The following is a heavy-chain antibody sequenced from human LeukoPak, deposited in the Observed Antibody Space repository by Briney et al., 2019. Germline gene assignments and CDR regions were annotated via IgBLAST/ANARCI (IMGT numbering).Heavy chain of an antibody. CDR2: IYYSGST. D-gene: IGHD3-22*01. J-gene: IGHJ4*02. V-gene: IGHV4-59*08. CDR3: ARHGIEYGVEYYYDSSGYPYLPFDY. CDR1: GGSISSYY. Sequence: SETLSLTCTVSGGSISSYYWSWIRQPPGKGLEWIGYIYYSGSTNYNPSLKSRVTISVDTSKNQFSLKLSSVTAADTAVYYCARHGIEYGVEYYYDSSGYPYLPFDYWGQGTLVTVSS.